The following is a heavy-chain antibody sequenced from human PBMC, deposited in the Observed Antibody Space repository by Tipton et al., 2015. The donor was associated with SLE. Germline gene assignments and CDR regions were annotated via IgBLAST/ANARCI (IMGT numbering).Heavy chain of an antibody. D-gene: IGHD6-19*01. J-gene: IGHJ4*02. Sequence: SLRLSCAASGFTFSSYAMSWVRQAPGKGLEWVSAISNSGGSTYYADSVKGRFTISRDNSKNTLYLQMNSLRAEDTAVYYCARGQWLTTIDYWGQGTLVTVSS. CDR3: ARGQWLTTIDY. CDR2: ISNSGGST. CDR1: GFTFSSYA. V-gene: IGHV3-23*01.